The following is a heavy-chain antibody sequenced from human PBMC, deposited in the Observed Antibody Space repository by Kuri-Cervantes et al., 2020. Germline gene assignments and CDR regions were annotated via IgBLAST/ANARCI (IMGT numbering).Heavy chain of an antibody. D-gene: IGHD3-16*02. V-gene: IGHV3-7*01. CDR2: IKQDGSEK. Sequence: ETLSLTCAASGFTFSNYWMSWVRQAPGKGLEWVASIKQDGSEKYYVDSVKGRFTISRDNAKNSLYLQMNRLRAEDTAVYYCARDISADWFDPWGQGTLVTVSS. J-gene: IGHJ5*02. CDR3: ARDISADWFDP. CDR1: GFTFSNYW.